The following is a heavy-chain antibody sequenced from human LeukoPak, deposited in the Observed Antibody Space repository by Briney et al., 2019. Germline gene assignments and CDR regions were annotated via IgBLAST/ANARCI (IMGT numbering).Heavy chain of an antibody. CDR2: INSDGSST. CDR3: AREDNWNSFDY. J-gene: IGHJ4*02. V-gene: IGHV3-74*01. CDR1: GFTFSSYW. Sequence: GGSLRLSCAASGFTFSSYWMHWVRQAPGKRLVWVSCINSDGSSTYYADSVKGRFTISRDNAKNTLYLQMNSLRAEDTAVYYCAREDNWNSFDYWGQGTLVTVSS. D-gene: IGHD1-1*01.